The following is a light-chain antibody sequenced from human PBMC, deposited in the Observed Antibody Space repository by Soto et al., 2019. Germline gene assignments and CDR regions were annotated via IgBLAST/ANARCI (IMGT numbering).Light chain of an antibody. CDR3: CSYTSAYV. CDR1: SSDISIYNY. CDR2: EVS. J-gene: IGLJ1*01. V-gene: IGLV2-14*01. Sequence: QSVLTQPASVSGSPGQSITISCTGTSSDISIYNYVSWYQQHPGKAPKLIIYEVSNRPSGISNRFSGAKSGNTASLTISGLQVEDEADYYCCSYTSAYVFGSGTKVTVL.